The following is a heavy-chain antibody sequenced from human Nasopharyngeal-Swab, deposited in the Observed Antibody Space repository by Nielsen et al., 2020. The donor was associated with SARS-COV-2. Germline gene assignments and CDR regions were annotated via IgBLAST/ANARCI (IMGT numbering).Heavy chain of an antibody. V-gene: IGHV3-21*01. J-gene: IGHJ4*02. D-gene: IGHD3-3*01. Sequence: GESLKISCAASGFTFSSYSMNWVRQAPGKGLEWVSSISNSSSYIYYAASVKGRFTISRDNAKNSLYLQMNSLRAEDTAVYYCARDNDFWSGPLSNWGQGTLVTVSS. CDR2: ISNSSSYI. CDR3: ARDNDFWSGPLSN. CDR1: GFTFSSYS.